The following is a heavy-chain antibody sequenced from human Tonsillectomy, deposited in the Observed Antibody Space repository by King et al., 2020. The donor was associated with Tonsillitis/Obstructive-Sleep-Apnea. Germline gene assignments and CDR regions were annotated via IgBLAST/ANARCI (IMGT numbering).Heavy chain of an antibody. D-gene: IGHD5-12*01. J-gene: IGHJ3*02. CDR2: IYPGDSDT. Sequence: QLVQSGAEVKKPGESLKISCKGSGYSFTSYWIGWVRQMPGKGLEWMGIIYPGDSDTKYSPSFQGQVIISADKSISTAYLQWSSLKASDTAMYYCARSGGHSGYDDAFDIWGQGTMVTVSS. CDR3: ARSGGHSGYDDAFDI. V-gene: IGHV5-51*01. CDR1: GYSFTSYW.